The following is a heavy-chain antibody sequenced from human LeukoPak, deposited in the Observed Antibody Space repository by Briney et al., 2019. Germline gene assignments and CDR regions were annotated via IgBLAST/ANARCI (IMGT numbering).Heavy chain of an antibody. CDR2: IFDSGYT. CDR3: ARPRESQRSSSPFDY. CDR1: RGSIISSTYY. V-gene: IGHV4-39*01. Sequence: SETLSLTCTVSRGSIISSTYYWGWIRQPPGKGLEWIGSIFDSGYTSYNASLKSRVTMSIDTSKNQFSLKLTSVTAADTAVYYCARPRESQRSSSPFDYWGQGMLVTVSS. J-gene: IGHJ4*02. D-gene: IGHD6-6*01.